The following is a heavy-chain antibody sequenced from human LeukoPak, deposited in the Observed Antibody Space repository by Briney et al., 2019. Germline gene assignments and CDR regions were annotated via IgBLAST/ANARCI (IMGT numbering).Heavy chain of an antibody. CDR3: ARDRDTSSSCGMDV. V-gene: IGHV1-69*13. D-gene: IGHD2-2*01. J-gene: IGHJ6*02. CDR1: GGSFSSYG. Sequence: SVKVSCKASGGSFSSYGINWVRQAPGQGLQWMGGIIPIVATPKYAQRFQGRVTITADVYTTTAYIEVDSLTPEDTAVYYCARDRDTSSSCGMDVWGQGTTVTVSS. CDR2: IIPIVATP.